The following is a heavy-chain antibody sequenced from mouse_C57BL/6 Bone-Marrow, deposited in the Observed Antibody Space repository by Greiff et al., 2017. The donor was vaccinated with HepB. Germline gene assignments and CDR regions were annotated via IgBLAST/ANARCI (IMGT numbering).Heavy chain of an antibody. CDR1: GFTFSNYW. CDR3: TGPLYYYGSSPYYFDY. V-gene: IGHV6-3*01. Sequence: EVKLMESGGGLVQPGGSMKLSCVASGFTFSNYWMNWVRQSPEKGLEWVAQIRLKSDNYATHYAESVKGRFTISRDDSKSSVYLQMNNLRAEDTGIYYCTGPLYYYGSSPYYFDYWGQGTTLTVSS. J-gene: IGHJ2*01. CDR2: IRLKSDNYAT. D-gene: IGHD1-1*01.